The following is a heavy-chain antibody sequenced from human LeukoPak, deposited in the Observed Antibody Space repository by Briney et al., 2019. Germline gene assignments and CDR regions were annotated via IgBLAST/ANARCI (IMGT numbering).Heavy chain of an antibody. Sequence: GGTLRLSCAASGFTVINYAMAWVRQAPGKGLEWVSAINGGNDATNYANSVKGRFTISRDNSKNTLYLQMNNLRAEDTAVYYCAKGSEDPLGYGDYDYFDYWGQGTLVTVSS. V-gene: IGHV3-23*01. D-gene: IGHD4-17*01. J-gene: IGHJ4*02. CDR2: INGGNDAT. CDR3: AKGSEDPLGYGDYDYFDY. CDR1: GFTVINYA.